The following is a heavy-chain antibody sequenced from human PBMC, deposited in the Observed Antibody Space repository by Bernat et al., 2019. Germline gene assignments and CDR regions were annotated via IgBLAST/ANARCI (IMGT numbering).Heavy chain of an antibody. J-gene: IGHJ5*02. CDR3: ARAYDFWSGYDRVNWFDP. CDR2: IDPSDSYN. Sequence: EVQLVQSGAEVKKPGESLRISCKGSGYSFTSYWISWVRQMPGKGLEWMGRIDPSDSYNNYSPSFQGNVTISADKSISTAYLQWSSLKASETAMYYCARAYDFWSGYDRVNWFDPWGQGTLVTVSS. V-gene: IGHV5-10-1*03. CDR1: GYSFTSYW. D-gene: IGHD3-3*01.